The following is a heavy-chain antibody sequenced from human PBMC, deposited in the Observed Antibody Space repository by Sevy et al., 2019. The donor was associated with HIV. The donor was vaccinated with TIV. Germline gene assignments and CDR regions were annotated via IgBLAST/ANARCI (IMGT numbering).Heavy chain of an antibody. CDR1: GFTVSSNY. V-gene: IGHV3-66*01. Sequence: GGSLRLSCAASGFTVSSNYMSWVRQAPGKGLEWVSVIYSGGSTYYADSVKGRFIISSDNSKNTLYLQMNSLRAEDTAGYYCARGRGTGYSYGFDYWGQGTLVTVSS. J-gene: IGHJ4*02. CDR2: IYSGGST. D-gene: IGHD5-18*01. CDR3: ARGRGTGYSYGFDY.